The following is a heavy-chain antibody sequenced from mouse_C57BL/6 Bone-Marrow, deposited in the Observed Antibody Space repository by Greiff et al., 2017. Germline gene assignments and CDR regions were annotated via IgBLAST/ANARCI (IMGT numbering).Heavy chain of an antibody. V-gene: IGHV1-78*01. CDR3: ARGDFSGVSYTY. J-gene: IGHJ2*01. Sequence: QVQLQQSDAELVKPGASVKISCKVSGYTFTDHTIHWMKQRPEQGLEWIGYIYPRDGSTKYNEKFTGKATLTAHKSSSTAYMQRTSLTSENSAVYFCARGDFSGVSYTYWGEGTTLTVSS. CDR2: IYPRDGST. D-gene: IGHD1-1*01. CDR1: GYTFTDHT.